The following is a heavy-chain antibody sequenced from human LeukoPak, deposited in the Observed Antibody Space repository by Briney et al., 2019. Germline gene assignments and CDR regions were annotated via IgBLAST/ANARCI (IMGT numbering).Heavy chain of an antibody. CDR3: ARESYCSGGSCYSERAFDI. CDR1: GFTFSSYG. CDR2: IRYDGSKK. J-gene: IGHJ3*02. Sequence: GGSLRLSCAASGFTFSSYGMHWVRQAPGKGLEWVAFIRYDGSKKYYADSVKGRFTISRDNSKNMLYLQMNSLRAEDTAVYYCARESYCSGGSCYSERAFDIWGQGTMVTVSS. V-gene: IGHV3-30*02. D-gene: IGHD2-15*01.